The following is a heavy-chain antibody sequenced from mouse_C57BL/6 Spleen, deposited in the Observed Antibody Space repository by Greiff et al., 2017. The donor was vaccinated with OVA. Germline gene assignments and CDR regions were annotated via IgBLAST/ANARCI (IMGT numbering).Heavy chain of an antibody. CDR3: APANWDLYYFDY. D-gene: IGHD4-1*01. V-gene: IGHV1-7*01. Sequence: QVQLQQSGAELAKPGASVKLSCKASGYTFTSYWMNWVKQRPGQGLEWIGYINPSSGYTKYNQKFKDKATLTADKSSSTAYMQLSSLTYEDSAVYYCAPANWDLYYFDYWGQGTTLTVSS. CDR1: GYTFTSYW. CDR2: INPSSGYT. J-gene: IGHJ2*01.